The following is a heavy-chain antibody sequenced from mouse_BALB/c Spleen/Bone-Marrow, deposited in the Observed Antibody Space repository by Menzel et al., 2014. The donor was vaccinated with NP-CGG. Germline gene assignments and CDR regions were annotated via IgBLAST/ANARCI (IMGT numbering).Heavy chain of an antibody. Sequence: EVMLVESGGGLVQPGGSRKLSCAASGFTFSSFGMHWVRQAPEKGLEWIAYISSDSGAIFYADTGKGRFTISRDNPKTTLFLQMTSLRYEDKASYFCTRGGNWEDFDYWGQGTALTVSS. CDR2: ISSDSGAI. D-gene: IGHD4-1*01. J-gene: IGHJ2*01. V-gene: IGHV5-17*02. CDR3: TRGGNWEDFDY. CDR1: GFTFSSFG.